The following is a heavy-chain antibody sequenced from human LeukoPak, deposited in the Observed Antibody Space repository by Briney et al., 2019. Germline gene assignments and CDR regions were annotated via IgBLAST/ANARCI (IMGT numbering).Heavy chain of an antibody. V-gene: IGHV3-66*01. CDR2: IYSGGST. CDR1: GFTVSSNY. J-gene: IGHJ4*02. Sequence: GGSLRLSCAASGFTVSSNYMSWVRQAPGKGLEWVSVIYSGGSTYYADSVKGRFTISRDNSKNTLYLQMNSLRAEDTAVYYCARDERFGAPADYWGQGTLVTVSS. D-gene: IGHD2-2*01. CDR3: ARDERFGAPADY.